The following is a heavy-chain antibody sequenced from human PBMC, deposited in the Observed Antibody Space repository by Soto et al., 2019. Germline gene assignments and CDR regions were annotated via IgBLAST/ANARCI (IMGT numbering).Heavy chain of an antibody. V-gene: IGHV3-23*01. CDR1: GFTFSSYA. Sequence: EVQLLESGGGLVQPGGSLRLSCAASGFTFSSYAMSWVRQAPGKGLEWVSAISGSGGSTYYADSVKGRFTISRDNSKNTLDLQMNSLRAEDTAVYYCAKDKIRISHFDYGGQGTLVTVSS. CDR2: ISGSGGST. CDR3: AKDKIRISHFDY. J-gene: IGHJ4*02. D-gene: IGHD1-20*01.